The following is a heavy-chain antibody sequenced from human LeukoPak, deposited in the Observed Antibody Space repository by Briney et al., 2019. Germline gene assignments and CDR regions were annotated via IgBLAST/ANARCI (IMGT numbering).Heavy chain of an antibody. D-gene: IGHD4-17*01. CDR1: GFTFSSYG. CDR3: AKSEATVTPHWFDP. V-gene: IGHV3-30*02. Sequence: GGSLRLSCAASGFTFSSYGMHWVRQAPGKGLEWVAFIRYDGSNKYYADSVKGRFTISRDNPKNTLYLQMNSLRAEDTAVYYCAKSEATVTPHWFDPWGQGTLVTVSS. CDR2: IRYDGSNK. J-gene: IGHJ5*02.